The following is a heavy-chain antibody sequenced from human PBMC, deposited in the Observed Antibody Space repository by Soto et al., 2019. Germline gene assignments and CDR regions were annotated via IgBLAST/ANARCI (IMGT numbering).Heavy chain of an antibody. D-gene: IGHD3-22*01. V-gene: IGHV3-74*01. CDR3: ARHADSSSSS. CDR2: IKGDGENI. CDR1: GFTFSRYS. J-gene: IGHJ5*02. Sequence: EVQLVESGGDQVQPGGSLRLSCAASGFTFSRYSMDWVRQGPGKGLMWVARIKGDGENITYADSVKGRFTISRDNAKNTLYLQMNSLKVEDTAVYYCARHADSSSSSWGQGSLVTVSS.